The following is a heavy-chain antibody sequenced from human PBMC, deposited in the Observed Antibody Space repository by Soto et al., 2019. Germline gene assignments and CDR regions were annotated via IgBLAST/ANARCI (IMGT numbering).Heavy chain of an antibody. CDR1: GGTFSSYA. J-gene: IGHJ4*02. CDR3: AITNSIPGVAILYRQDY. D-gene: IGHD2-15*01. V-gene: IGHV1-69*13. CDR2: IIPIFGTA. Sequence: GASVKVSCKASGGTFSSYAISWVRQAPGQGLEWMGGIIPIFGTANYAQKFQGRVTITADESTSTAYMELSSLRSEDTAVYYCAITNSIPGVAILYRQDYWGQGTLVTVSS.